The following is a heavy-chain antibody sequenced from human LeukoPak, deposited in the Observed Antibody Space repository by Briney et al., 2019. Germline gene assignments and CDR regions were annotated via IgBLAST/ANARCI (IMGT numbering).Heavy chain of an antibody. CDR1: VGSISSSSYY. CDR2: IYYSGST. CDR3: ARRRKYYDFWSGYYDDY. J-gene: IGHJ4*02. Sequence: SETLSLTCTVSVGSISSSSYYWGWIRQPPGKGLEWIGRIYYSGSTYYNPSLKSRVTISVDTSKNQFSLKLSSVTAADTAVYYCARRRKYYDFWSGYYDDYWGQGTLVTVSS. V-gene: IGHV4-39*01. D-gene: IGHD3-3*01.